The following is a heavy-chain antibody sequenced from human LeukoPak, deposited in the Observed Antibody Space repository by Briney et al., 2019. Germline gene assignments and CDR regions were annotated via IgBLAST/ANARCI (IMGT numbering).Heavy chain of an antibody. CDR1: GFTFSGYA. Sequence: PGGSLRLSCAASGFTFSGYAMSWVRQAPGKGLEWVSSISASAGTTYYADSVKGRFTISRDNPKNTLDLQMNSLRAEDTAVYYCAKDPASYEYYFDYWGQGTLVTVSS. J-gene: IGHJ4*02. CDR3: AKDPASYEYYFDY. V-gene: IGHV3-23*01. CDR2: ISASAGTT. D-gene: IGHD5-12*01.